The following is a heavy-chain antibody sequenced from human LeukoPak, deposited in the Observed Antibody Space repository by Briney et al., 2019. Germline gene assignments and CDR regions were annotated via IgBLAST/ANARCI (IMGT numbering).Heavy chain of an antibody. Sequence: PSETLSLTCAVYGGSFSGYYWSWIRQPPGKGLEWIGEINHSGSTNYNPSLKSRVTISVDTSKNQFSLKLSSVTAADTAVYYCASFSGADLYYYYYMDVWGKGTTATVSS. CDR1: GGSFSGYY. CDR3: ASFSGADLYYYYYMDV. CDR2: INHSGST. D-gene: IGHD6-19*01. J-gene: IGHJ6*03. V-gene: IGHV4-34*01.